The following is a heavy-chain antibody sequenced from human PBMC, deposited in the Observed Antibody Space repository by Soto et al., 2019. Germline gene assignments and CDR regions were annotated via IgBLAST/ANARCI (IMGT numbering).Heavy chain of an antibody. CDR2: ISWDGGRT. CDR1: GFTFDDYA. CDR3: VKVLARGVGVPRFYFDS. J-gene: IGHJ4*02. Sequence: LRLSCAASGFTFDDYAMHWVRQAPGKGLEWVSLISWDGGRTYYADSVRGRFIVSRDSSKNTLYLHVNSLRAEDTAVYYCVKVLARGVGVPRFYFDSWGQGALVTVSS. V-gene: IGHV3-43D*04. D-gene: IGHD2-2*01.